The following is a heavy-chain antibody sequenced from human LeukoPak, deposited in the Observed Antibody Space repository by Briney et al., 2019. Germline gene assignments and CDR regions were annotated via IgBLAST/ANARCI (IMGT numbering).Heavy chain of an antibody. CDR1: GFTFTTYT. CDR2: ISGSGAYI. Sequence: GGSLRLSCAASGFTFTTYTMNWVRQAPGKGLEWVSSISGSGAYIYYADSVKGRFTISRDNVKNSLYLQMNSLRPEDTALYYCARDEGYFHHWGQGTLVTVSS. J-gene: IGHJ1*01. CDR3: ARDEGYFHH. V-gene: IGHV3-21*04. D-gene: IGHD6-13*01.